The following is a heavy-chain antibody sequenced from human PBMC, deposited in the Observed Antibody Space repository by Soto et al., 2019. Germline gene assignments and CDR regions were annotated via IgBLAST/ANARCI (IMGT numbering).Heavy chain of an antibody. CDR1: GGSISSGHYY. J-gene: IGHJ5*02. Sequence: QVQLQESGPGLVKPSQTLSLTCTVSGGSISSGHYYWSWIRQPPGKGLEWIGYIYYSGSTYYNPSLKSRVTISVDTSKNQFSLKLSSVTAADTAVYYCARDDSSVTNWFDPWGQGTLVTVSS. D-gene: IGHD3-22*01. V-gene: IGHV4-30-4*01. CDR3: ARDDSSVTNWFDP. CDR2: IYYSGST.